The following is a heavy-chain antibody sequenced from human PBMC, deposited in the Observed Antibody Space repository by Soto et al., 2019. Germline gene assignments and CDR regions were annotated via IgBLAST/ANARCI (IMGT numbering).Heavy chain of an antibody. CDR3: ARGGEPTYYYYMDV. CDR2: IIPILGIA. D-gene: IGHD1-26*01. J-gene: IGHJ6*03. Sequence: SVKVSCKASGGTFSSYTISWVRQAPGQGLKWMGRIIPILGIANYAQKFQGRVTITADKSTSTAYMELSSLRSEGTAVYYCARGGEPTYYYYMDVWGKGTTVTVSS. CDR1: GGTFSSYT. V-gene: IGHV1-69*02.